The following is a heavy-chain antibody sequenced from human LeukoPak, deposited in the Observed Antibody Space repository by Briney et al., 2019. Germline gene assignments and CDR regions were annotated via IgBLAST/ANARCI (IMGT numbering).Heavy chain of an antibody. CDR3: ARGAYGSGSYQSWFDP. J-gene: IGHJ5*02. CDR2: FYYSGST. D-gene: IGHD3-10*01. CDR1: GGSISSRSYY. Sequence: PSETLSLTCTVSGGSISSRSYYWGWIRQPPGKGLEWIGSFYYSGSTYYNPSLKSRVTISVDTSKNQFSLKLSSVTAADTAVYYCARGAYGSGSYQSWFDPWGQGTLVTVFS. V-gene: IGHV4-39*01.